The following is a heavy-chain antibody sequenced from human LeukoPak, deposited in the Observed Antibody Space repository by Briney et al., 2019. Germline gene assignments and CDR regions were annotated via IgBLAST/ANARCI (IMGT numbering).Heavy chain of an antibody. D-gene: IGHD5-18*01. CDR2: IYYSGST. CDR1: GGSISSYY. J-gene: IGHJ4*02. V-gene: IGHV4-59*08. CDR3: ARQDTAMVGFIDY. Sequence: PSETLSLTCTVSGGSISSYYWSWIRQPPGKGLEWIGYIYYSGSTNYNPSLKSRVTISVDTSKNQFSLKLSSVTAADTAAYYCARQDTAMVGFIDYWGQGTLVTVSS.